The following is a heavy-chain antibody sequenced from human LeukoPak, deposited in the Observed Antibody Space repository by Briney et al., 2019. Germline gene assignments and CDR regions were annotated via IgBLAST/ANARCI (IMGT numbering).Heavy chain of an antibody. Sequence: PGGSLRLSCAASGFTFSSYWMSWVRQAPGKGLEWVANIKQDGSEKYYVDSVKGRFTISRDNAKNSLYLQMNSLRAEDTAVYYCARQSHSSGWYGRYNWFDPWGQGTLVTVSS. V-gene: IGHV3-7*01. CDR2: IKQDGSEK. D-gene: IGHD6-19*01. J-gene: IGHJ5*02. CDR3: ARQSHSSGWYGRYNWFDP. CDR1: GFTFSSYW.